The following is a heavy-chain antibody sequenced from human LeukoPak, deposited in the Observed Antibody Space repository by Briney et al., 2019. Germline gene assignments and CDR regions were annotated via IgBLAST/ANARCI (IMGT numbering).Heavy chain of an antibody. J-gene: IGHJ4*02. CDR2: INTNTGNP. Sequence: ASVKVSCKASGYTFTSYYMHWVRQAPGQGLEWMGWINTNTGNPTYAQGFTGRFVFSLDTSVSTAYLQIGSLKAEDTAVYYCARAITGTLRSMGYWGQGTLVTVSS. D-gene: IGHD1-20*01. CDR1: GYTFTSYY. CDR3: ARAITGTLRSMGY. V-gene: IGHV7-4-1*01.